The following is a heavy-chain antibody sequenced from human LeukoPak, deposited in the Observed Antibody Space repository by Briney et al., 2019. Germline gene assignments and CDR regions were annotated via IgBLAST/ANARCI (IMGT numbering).Heavy chain of an antibody. J-gene: IGHJ5*02. V-gene: IGHV4-39*01. CDR1: GGSISSSSHS. D-gene: IGHD1-1*01. Sequence: SETLSLTCTVSGGSISSSSHSWGWIRQPPGKGLEWTGTIYFTGRTYYNPSLESRLTISVDTSKNQFSLKLTSVTAADTAIYYCAQSLGSGNWIGNWFDPWGQGTLVTVSS. CDR3: AQSLGSGNWIGNWFDP. CDR2: IYFTGRT.